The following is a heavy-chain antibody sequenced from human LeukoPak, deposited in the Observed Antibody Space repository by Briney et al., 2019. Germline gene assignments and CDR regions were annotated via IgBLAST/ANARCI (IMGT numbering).Heavy chain of an antibody. CDR1: GGSFSGYY. J-gene: IGHJ6*02. CDR2: INHSGST. CDR3: ATTLGDDFWSGYYPYYYYGMDV. D-gene: IGHD3-3*01. V-gene: IGHV4-34*01. Sequence: SETLSLTCAVYGGSFSGYYWSWIRQPPGEGLEWIGEINHSGSTNYNPSLKSRVTISVDTSKNQFSLKLSSVTAADTAVYYCATTLGDDFWSGYYPYYYYGMDVWGQGTTVTVSS.